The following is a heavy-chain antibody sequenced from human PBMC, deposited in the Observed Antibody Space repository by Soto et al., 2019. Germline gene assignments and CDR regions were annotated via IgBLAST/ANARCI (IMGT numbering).Heavy chain of an antibody. J-gene: IGHJ6*02. D-gene: IGHD3-10*01. CDR1: GGTFSSYT. CDR2: IIPIFGTA. V-gene: IGHV1-69*13. CDR3: ARDRGYYGSGSYEYYYYGMDV. Sequence: SVKVSCKASGGTFSSYTISWVRQAPGQGLEWMGGIIPIFGTANYAQKFQGRVTITADESTSTAYMELSSLRSEDTAVYYCARDRGYYGSGSYEYYYYGMDVWGQGTTVTVSS.